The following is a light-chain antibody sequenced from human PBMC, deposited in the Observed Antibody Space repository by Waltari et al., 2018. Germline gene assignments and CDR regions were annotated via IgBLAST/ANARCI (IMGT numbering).Light chain of an antibody. J-gene: IGKJ5*01. V-gene: IGKV2-28*01. CDR2: LGS. CDR3: MQALQTPT. CDR1: QSLLHSNGYNY. Sequence: DIVMTQSPLSLPVTPGESASISCRSSQSLLHSNGYNYLDWYLQKPGQSPQLLIYLGSNRGSGVPDRFSGSGSGTDFTLKISRVEAEDVGVYYCMQALQTPTFGQGTRLEIK.